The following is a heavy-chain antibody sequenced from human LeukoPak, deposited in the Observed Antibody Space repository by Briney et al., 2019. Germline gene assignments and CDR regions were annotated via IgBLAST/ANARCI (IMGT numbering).Heavy chain of an antibody. CDR3: ARFSWGCSTASCYLTN. V-gene: IGHV4-59*11. D-gene: IGHD2-2*01. CDR2: IYYTGPT. Sequence: SETLSLTCTVGGGSLSGHYWGWIRQPPGKGLELVGHIYYTGPTFYIPSLNSRVTITLDTSRNQFSLRLTSVIAADTAVYYCARFSWGCSTASCYLTNWGQGALVTVSS. CDR1: GGSLSGHY. J-gene: IGHJ4*02.